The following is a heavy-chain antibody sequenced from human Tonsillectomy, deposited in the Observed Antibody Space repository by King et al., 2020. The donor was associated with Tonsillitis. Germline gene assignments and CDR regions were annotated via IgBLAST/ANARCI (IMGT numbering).Heavy chain of an antibody. J-gene: IGHJ4*02. CDR3: TTYPSTFGGVIVPYFDY. Sequence: VQLVESGGGLVKPGGSLRLSCAASGFTFSNAWMNWVRQAPGKGLEWVGRIKSKTDGGTTDYAAPVKGRFTISRDDSKNTLYLQMNSLKTEDTAVYYCTTYPSTFGGVIVPYFDYWGQGTLVTVSS. D-gene: IGHD3-16*02. CDR1: GFTFSNAW. CDR2: IKSKTDGGTT. V-gene: IGHV3-15*07.